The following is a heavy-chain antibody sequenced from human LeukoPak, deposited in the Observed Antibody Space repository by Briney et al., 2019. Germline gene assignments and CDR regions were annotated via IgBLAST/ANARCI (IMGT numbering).Heavy chain of an antibody. CDR2: IYYSGST. CDR1: GGSISSSSYY. V-gene: IGHV4-39*07. CDR3: ARGGSSWYSACDV. J-gene: IGHJ3*01. Sequence: SETLSLTCTVSGGSISSSSYYWGWIRQPPGKGLEWIGSIYYSGSTYYNPSLKSRVTISVDKSKKQFSLKLSSVTAEDTAVYYCARGGSSWYSACDVWGQGTMVTVSS. D-gene: IGHD6-13*01.